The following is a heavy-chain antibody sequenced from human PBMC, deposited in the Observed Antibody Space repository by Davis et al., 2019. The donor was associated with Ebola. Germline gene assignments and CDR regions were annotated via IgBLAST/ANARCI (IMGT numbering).Heavy chain of an antibody. CDR2: MNPNSGNT. Sequence: AASVKISCKASGYTFTGYYMHWVRQATGQGLEWMGWMNPNSGNTGFAQKFQGRVTMTRSTSISTAYMELSSLRSEDTAVYYCARQMIRGERGRGFDSWGQGTLVTVSS. CDR1: GYTFTGYY. V-gene: IGHV1-8*02. J-gene: IGHJ4*02. D-gene: IGHD3-10*01. CDR3: ARQMIRGERGRGFDS.